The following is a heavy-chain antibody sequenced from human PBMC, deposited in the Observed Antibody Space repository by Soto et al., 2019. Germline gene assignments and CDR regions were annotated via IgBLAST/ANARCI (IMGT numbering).Heavy chain of an antibody. CDR3: ATGFCGTNCYYFPN. V-gene: IGHV3-30*03. J-gene: IGHJ4*02. CDR1: GYMFSRYG. D-gene: IGHD2-21*02. Sequence: QVQLVESGEGVVQPGRSLRLSCVASGYMFSRYGMHWVRQAPGKGLEWVAVISNDGSQTTYGDSVKGRFTISRDNSKNTVYLQMNSLTTEDTAVYYCATGFCGTNCYYFPNWGQGTLVTVST. CDR2: ISNDGSQT.